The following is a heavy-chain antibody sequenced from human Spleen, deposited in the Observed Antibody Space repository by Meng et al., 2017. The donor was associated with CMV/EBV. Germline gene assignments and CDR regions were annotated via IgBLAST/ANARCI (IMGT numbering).Heavy chain of an antibody. CDR3: ARDANSGWYFDY. CDR2: ISGSGGRT. D-gene: IGHD6-19*01. Sequence: GGSLRLSCAASGFTFDDYAMHWVRQAPGKGLEWVSPISGSGGRTYYADSVRGRFTISRDNSKNTLYLQMNSLRVEDTAIYYCARDANSGWYFDYWGQGTPVTVSS. CDR1: GFTFDDYA. V-gene: IGHV3-23*01. J-gene: IGHJ4*02.